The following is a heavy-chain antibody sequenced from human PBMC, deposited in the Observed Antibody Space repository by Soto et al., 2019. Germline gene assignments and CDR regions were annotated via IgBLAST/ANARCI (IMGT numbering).Heavy chain of an antibody. J-gene: IGHJ4*02. D-gene: IGHD2-15*01. CDR3: ARSPLDIVVVVAAYYFDY. CDR2: ISAYNGNT. CDR1: GYTFTSYG. V-gene: IGHV1-18*01. Sequence: ASVKVSCKASGYTFTSYGISWVRQAPGQGLEWMGWISAYNGNTNYAQKLQGRVTMTTDTSTSTAYMELRSLRSDDTAVYYCARSPLDIVVVVAAYYFDYWGQGTLVTSPQ.